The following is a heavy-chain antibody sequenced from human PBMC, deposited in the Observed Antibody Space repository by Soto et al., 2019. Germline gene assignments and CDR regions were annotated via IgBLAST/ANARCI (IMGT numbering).Heavy chain of an antibody. CDR2: INPNVGST. D-gene: IGHD2-21*01. J-gene: IGHJ4*02. Sequence: QVQVVQSGAEVTKPGASVKVSCKASGYIFIHYYIHCVRQAPGQGLEWMAIINPNVGSTNYAQKFKGSITVTSDTSTSTVSMELNSLGSDDTAVYFCARSLLQGDFWGQGTLVTVSS. V-gene: IGHV1-46*01. CDR1: GYIFIHYY. CDR3: ARSLLQGDF.